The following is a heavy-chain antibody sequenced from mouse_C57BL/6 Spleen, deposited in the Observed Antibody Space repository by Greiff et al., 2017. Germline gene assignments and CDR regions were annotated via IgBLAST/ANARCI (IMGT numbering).Heavy chain of an antibody. CDR1: GFSFNTYA. V-gene: IGHV10-1*01. D-gene: IGHD1-1*01. CDR3: VRDYYGPDY. Sequence: EVKVEESGGGLVQPKGSLKLSCAASGFSFNTYAMNWVRQAPGKGLEWVARIRSKSNNYATYYADSVKDRFTISRDDSESMLYLQMNNLKTEDTAMYYCVRDYYGPDYWGQGTTLTVSS. CDR2: IRSKSNNYAT. J-gene: IGHJ2*01.